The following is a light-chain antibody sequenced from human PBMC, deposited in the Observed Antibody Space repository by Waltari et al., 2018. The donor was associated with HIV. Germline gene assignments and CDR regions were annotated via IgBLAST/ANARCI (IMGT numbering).Light chain of an antibody. V-gene: IGLV4-69*02. CDR2: LNSDGRH. CDR1: SGHNNYV. J-gene: IGLJ3*02. Sequence: QVVLTQPPSASASLRASVRLTCTLSSGHNNYVIAWHQQQPEKGPRFLMKLNSDGRHSKGDGVPDRVSGSSSGAERYLIMSSRQSEDAADYFCQTWRTGLQVFGGGTRLTVL. CDR3: QTWRTGLQV.